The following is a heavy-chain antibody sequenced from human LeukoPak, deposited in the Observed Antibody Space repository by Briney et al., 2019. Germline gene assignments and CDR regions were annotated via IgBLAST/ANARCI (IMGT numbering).Heavy chain of an antibody. CDR2: ISWDGGST. V-gene: IGHV3-43*01. Sequence: GVSLRLSCAASGFTFDDYTMHWVRQAPGKGLEWVSLISWDGGSTYYADSVKGRFTISRDNSKNSLYLQMNSLRTEDTALYYCAKGVLSDYYMDVWGKGTTVTISS. CDR3: AKGVLSDYYMDV. J-gene: IGHJ6*03. CDR1: GFTFDDYT.